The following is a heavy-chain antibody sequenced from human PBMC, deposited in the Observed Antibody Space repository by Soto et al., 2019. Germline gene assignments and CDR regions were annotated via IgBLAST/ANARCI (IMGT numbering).Heavy chain of an antibody. CDR2: INAGNGNT. J-gene: IGHJ4*02. CDR1: GYTFTSYA. V-gene: IGHV1-3*01. D-gene: IGHD6-13*01. CDR3: ARGIAAADTLAY. Sequence: ASVKVSCKASGYTFTSYAMHWVRQAPGQRLEWMGWINAGNGNTKYSQKFQGRVTITRDTSASTAYMELSSLRSEDTAVYYCARGIAAADTLAYWGQGTLVTVSS.